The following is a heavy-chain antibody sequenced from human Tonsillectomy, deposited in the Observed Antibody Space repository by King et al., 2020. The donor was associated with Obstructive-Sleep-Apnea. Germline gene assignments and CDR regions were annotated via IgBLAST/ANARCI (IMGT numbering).Heavy chain of an antibody. CDR3: AKDSYGDLPDVSDI. CDR1: GFSFTNYA. Sequence: VQLVESGGGLVQPGGSLRLSCAASGFSFTNYAMSWVRQAPGKGLEWVSAISGSDVSIYYTDSVEGRFTISRDDSKNTLYLQMNSLRAEDTAVYYCAKDSYGDLPDVSDIWGQGTMVTVSS. J-gene: IGHJ3*02. CDR2: ISGSDVSI. D-gene: IGHD4-17*01. V-gene: IGHV3-23*04.